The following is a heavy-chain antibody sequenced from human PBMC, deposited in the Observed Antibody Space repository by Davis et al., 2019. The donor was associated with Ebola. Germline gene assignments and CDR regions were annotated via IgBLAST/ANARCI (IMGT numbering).Heavy chain of an antibody. CDR2: ITGGSSTI. CDR1: GFAFSTYN. V-gene: IGHV3-48*02. Sequence: GESLKISCAASGFAFSTYNMNWVRQAPGKGLEWVSYITGGSSTIFYADSVKGRFTISRDNAKNSLYLQMNRLRDDDTAVYYCTSLDYADYWGQGTLVTVSS. J-gene: IGHJ4*02. CDR3: TSLDYADY. D-gene: IGHD4-17*01.